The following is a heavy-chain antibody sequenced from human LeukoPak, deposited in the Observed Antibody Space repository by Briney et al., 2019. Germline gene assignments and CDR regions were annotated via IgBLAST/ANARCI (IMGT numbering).Heavy chain of an antibody. CDR2: TYCRSKWYN. V-gene: IGHV6-1*01. CDR1: GDSVSSNNGA. CDR3: AGDVGTSGWYTFDY. D-gene: IGHD6-13*01. J-gene: IGHJ4*02. Sequence: PSQTLSLTCGISGDSVSSNNGAWNWIRQSPSRGLEWLGRTYCRSKWYNDYAGSMKGRITISPDTSKNQFSLQLNSVTPEDTAVYYCAGDVGTSGWYTFDYGGQATLATVSP.